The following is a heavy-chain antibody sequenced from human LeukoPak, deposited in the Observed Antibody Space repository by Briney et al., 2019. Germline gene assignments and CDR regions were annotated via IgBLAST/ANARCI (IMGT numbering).Heavy chain of an antibody. D-gene: IGHD3-10*01. J-gene: IGHJ5*02. CDR3: ATVIDGHMVRGIIIEGYWFDP. CDR1: GYSLTDLA. Sequence: ASVKVSCKVSGYSLTDLAMHWVRQGPGTGLEWMGGFDPVEGETIYAQKFQGRVTMTEDTSTDTAYMELSSLRSEDTAMYYCATVIDGHMVRGIIIEGYWFDPWGQGTLVTVSS. V-gene: IGHV1-24*01. CDR2: FDPVEGET.